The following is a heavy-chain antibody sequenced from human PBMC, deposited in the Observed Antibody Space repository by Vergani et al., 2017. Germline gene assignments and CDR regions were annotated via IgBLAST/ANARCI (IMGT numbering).Heavy chain of an antibody. Sequence: EVQLVESGGGLVKPGGSLRLSCAASGFTFSNAWMSWVRQAPGKGLEWVGRIKSKTDGGTTDYAAPVKGRFTISRDDSKNTLYLQMNSLRAEDTAVYYCARGFITIFGVANDYWGQGTLVTVSS. J-gene: IGHJ4*02. CDR2: IKSKTDGGTT. CDR3: ARGFITIFGVANDY. CDR1: GFTFSNAW. D-gene: IGHD3-3*01. V-gene: IGHV3-15*01.